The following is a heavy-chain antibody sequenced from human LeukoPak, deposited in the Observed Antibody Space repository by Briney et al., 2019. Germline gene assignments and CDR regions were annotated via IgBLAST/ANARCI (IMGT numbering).Heavy chain of an antibody. V-gene: IGHV3-7*01. CDR3: ARDTKDGSGWYFYR. D-gene: IGHD6-19*01. CDR1: GFTFSSYG. Sequence: PGGSLRLSRAASGFTFSSYGMHWVRQAPGKGLEWVANIKQDGSEKYYVDSVKGRFTISRDNAKNSLYLQMNSLRAEDTAVYYCARDTKDGSGWYFYRWGQGTLVTVSS. J-gene: IGHJ4*02. CDR2: IKQDGSEK.